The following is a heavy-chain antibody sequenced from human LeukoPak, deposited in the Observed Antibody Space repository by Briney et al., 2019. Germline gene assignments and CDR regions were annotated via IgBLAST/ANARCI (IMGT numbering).Heavy chain of an antibody. CDR1: GGSISSSNW. J-gene: IGHJ4*02. D-gene: IGHD4-17*01. CDR3: ARSYGDYFGRPIDY. V-gene: IGHV4-4*02. CDR2: IYHSGST. Sequence: SETLSLTCAVSGGSISSSNWWSWVRQPPGKGLAWIGEIYHSGSTNYNPSLKSRVTISVDKSKNQFSLKLSSVTAADTAVYYCARSYGDYFGRPIDYWGQGTLVTVSS.